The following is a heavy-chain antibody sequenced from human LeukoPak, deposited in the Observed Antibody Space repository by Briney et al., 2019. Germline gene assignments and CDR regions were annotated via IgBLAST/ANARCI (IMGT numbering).Heavy chain of an antibody. V-gene: IGHV1-46*01. Sequence: ASVKVSCKASGYTFTSYYMHWVRQAPGQGLEWMGIINPSGGSTSYAQKFQGRVTTTRDTSTSTVYMELSSLRSEDTAVYYCAREIAVATNGDYGMDVWGQGTTVTVSS. J-gene: IGHJ6*02. CDR1: GYTFTSYY. CDR3: AREIAVATNGDYGMDV. CDR2: INPSGGST. D-gene: IGHD6-19*01.